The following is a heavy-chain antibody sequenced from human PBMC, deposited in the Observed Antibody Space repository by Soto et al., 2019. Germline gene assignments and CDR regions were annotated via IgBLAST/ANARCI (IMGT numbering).Heavy chain of an antibody. V-gene: IGHV4-31*03. CDR3: ARGKPGHYDSSGVFDY. CDR1: GGSISSGGYY. CDR2: IYYSGST. Sequence: PSDTLSLTCTVSGGSISSGGYYWSWIRQHPGKGLEWIGYIYYSGSTYYNPSLKSRVTISVDTSKNQFSLKLSSVTAADTAVYYCARGKPGHYDSSGVFDYWGQGTLVTVSS. D-gene: IGHD3-22*01. J-gene: IGHJ4*02.